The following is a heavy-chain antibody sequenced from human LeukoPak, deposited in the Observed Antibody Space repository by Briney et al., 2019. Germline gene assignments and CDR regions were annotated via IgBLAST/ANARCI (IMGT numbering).Heavy chain of an antibody. D-gene: IGHD2-2*02. J-gene: IGHJ4*02. V-gene: IGHV5-51*01. CDR2: IYPGDSDT. Sequence: GESLQISCKGSGYSFTSYWIGWVRQMPGKGLEWMGIIYPGDSDTRYSPSFQGQVTISADKSISTAYLQWSSLKASDTAMYYCARQGLAAYTHFDYWGQGTLVTVSS. CDR3: ARQGLAAYTHFDY. CDR1: GYSFTSYW.